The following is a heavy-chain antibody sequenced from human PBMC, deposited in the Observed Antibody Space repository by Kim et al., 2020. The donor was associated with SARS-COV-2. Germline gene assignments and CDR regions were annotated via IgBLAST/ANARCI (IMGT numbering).Heavy chain of an antibody. Sequence: SETLSLTCTVSGGSISSGSYYWSWIRQPAGKGLEWIGRIYTSGSTNYNPSLKSRVTISVDTSKNQFSLKLSSVTAADTAVYYCARVPAAGGSGVFDYWGQGTLVAVSS. CDR3: ARVPAAGGSGVFDY. J-gene: IGHJ4*02. D-gene: IGHD5-12*01. CDR1: GGSISSGSYY. V-gene: IGHV4-61*02. CDR2: IYTSGST.